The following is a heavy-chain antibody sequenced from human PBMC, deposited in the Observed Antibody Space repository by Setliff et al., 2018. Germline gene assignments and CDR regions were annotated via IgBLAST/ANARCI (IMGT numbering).Heavy chain of an antibody. CDR1: GYNFTKHW. V-gene: IGHV5-51*01. CDR2: IYPGDSDT. Sequence: GESLKISCKGFGYNFTKHWIGWVRQMPGKGLEFMGIIYPGDSDTRYSPSFQGQVTISADKSISTTYLQWSSLKASDTGMYYCARSTVTQDFDSWGQGTLVTVSS. D-gene: IGHD4-17*01. CDR3: ARSTVTQDFDS. J-gene: IGHJ4*02.